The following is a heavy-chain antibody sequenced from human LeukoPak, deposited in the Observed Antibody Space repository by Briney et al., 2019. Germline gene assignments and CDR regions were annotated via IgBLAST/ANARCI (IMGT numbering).Heavy chain of an antibody. J-gene: IGHJ4*02. V-gene: IGHV4-59*01. Sequence: SETLSLTCAVSGGSLTTYYWSWIRQPPGKGLEWIGYVSYSGSPNYSPSLNSRVTISGDTSKNQFSLKLSSVTAADTAVYYCARRFGSGDYFDYWGQGTLVTVSS. CDR2: VSYSGSP. D-gene: IGHD2-15*01. CDR3: ARRFGSGDYFDY. CDR1: GGSLTTYY.